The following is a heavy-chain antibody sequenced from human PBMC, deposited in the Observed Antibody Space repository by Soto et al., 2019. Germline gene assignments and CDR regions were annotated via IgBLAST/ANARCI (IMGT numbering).Heavy chain of an antibody. CDR1: GYNSISYA. D-gene: IGHD1-1*01. CDR3: ASTTGTYALEM. CDR2: INADDDGT. V-gene: IGHV1-3*01. J-gene: IGHJ4*02. Sequence: QVQVVQSGAEVKEPGASVKVSCKASGYNSISYAIHWVRQAPGQGLEWMGWINADDDGTKYSQRLQGRITITRDTSAGAIYMELSSLTSEDSAVYYCASTTGTYALEMWGQGTPVTVSS.